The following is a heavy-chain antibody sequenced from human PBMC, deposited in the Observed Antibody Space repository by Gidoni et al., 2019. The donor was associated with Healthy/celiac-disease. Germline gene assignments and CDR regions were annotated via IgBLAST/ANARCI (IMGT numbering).Heavy chain of an antibody. J-gene: IGHJ4*02. CDR3: ARDANYYDSSGSGNYFDY. Sequence: QVQLVESGGCVVQPGRSLRLSCAASGFTFSSYGMHWVRQAPGKGLGWVAVIWYDGSNKYYADSVKGRFTISRDNSKNTLYLKMNSLRAEDTAVYYCARDANYYDSSGSGNYFDYWGQGTLVTVSS. CDR2: IWYDGSNK. V-gene: IGHV3-33*01. CDR1: GFTFSSYG. D-gene: IGHD3-22*01.